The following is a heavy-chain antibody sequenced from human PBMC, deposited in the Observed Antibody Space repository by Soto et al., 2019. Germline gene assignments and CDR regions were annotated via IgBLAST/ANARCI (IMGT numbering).Heavy chain of an antibody. CDR3: ARPGRYFDCIDS. D-gene: IGHD3-9*01. Sequence: SETLCLTCTVSGGSIGGSGYYWGWIRQPPGKGLEWIGSIYYTGITYSNPSLKSRVSISIDTSKNQFSLKLSSVTAADTAVYYCARPGRYFDCIDSWGQGTLVTVSS. CDR2: IYYTGIT. CDR1: GGSIGGSGYY. J-gene: IGHJ5*01. V-gene: IGHV4-39*01.